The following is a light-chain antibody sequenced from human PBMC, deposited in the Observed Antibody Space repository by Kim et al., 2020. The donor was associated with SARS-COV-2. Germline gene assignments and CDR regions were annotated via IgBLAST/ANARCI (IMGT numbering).Light chain of an antibody. Sequence: HTATRYCAGNSHHVGLQGAAWPQPHQGHPPKLLSYRHTNRPSGISQRLSASRSGSTASLTITGLQPEDEADYYCSAWDSSLSSWVFGGGTQLTVL. CDR2: RHT. J-gene: IGLJ3*02. CDR3: SAWDSSLSSWV. CDR1: SHHVGLQG. V-gene: IGLV10-54*01.